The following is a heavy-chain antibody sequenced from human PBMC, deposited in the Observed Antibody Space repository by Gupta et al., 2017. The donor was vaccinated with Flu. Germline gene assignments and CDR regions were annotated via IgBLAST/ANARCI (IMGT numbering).Heavy chain of an antibody. J-gene: IGHJ4*02. CDR2: VYAAGNT. Sequence: QVQLLESGPGLVKPSETLSLPCTPPNGPFTSSYWSWIRQSPAKGLEWIGYVYAAGNTSYAPSLEGRVLISMDSSKKVFSLELASVTAADSATYYCARHGGASFDRWGPGTLVTVSS. CDR3: ARHGGASFDR. CDR1: NGPFTSSY. V-gene: IGHV4-59*08. D-gene: IGHD2-15*01.